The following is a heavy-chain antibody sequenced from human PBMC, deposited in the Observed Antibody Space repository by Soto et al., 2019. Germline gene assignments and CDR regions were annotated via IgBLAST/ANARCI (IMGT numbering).Heavy chain of an antibody. CDR1: GFTFGNYG. CDR2: ISSSSRRT. Sequence: GGSLRLSCETSGFTFGNYGMGWVRQAPGKGLYWVSGISSSSRRTYYADSVRGRFTISRDNSKNTLYLQMDTLRADDTAVYYYAKVANSGVVIEYFDYWGQGSLDTVSS. J-gene: IGHJ4*02. D-gene: IGHD3-3*01. V-gene: IGHV3-23*01. CDR3: AKVANSGVVIEYFDY.